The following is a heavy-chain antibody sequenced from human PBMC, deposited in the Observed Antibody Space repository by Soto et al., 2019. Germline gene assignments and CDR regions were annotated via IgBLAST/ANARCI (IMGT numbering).Heavy chain of an antibody. D-gene: IGHD2-2*02. CDR2: IIPIFGTA. V-gene: IGHV1-69*13. CDR3: ARYRRSPPYIVVVPAAISANYYYYGMDV. J-gene: IGHJ6*02. CDR1: GGTFSSYA. Sequence: SVKVSCKASGGTFSSYAISWVRQAPGQGLEWMGGIIPIFGTANYAQKFQGRVTITADESTSTAYMELSSLRSEDTAVYYCARYRRSPPYIVVVPAAISANYYYYGMDVWGQGTTVTVSS.